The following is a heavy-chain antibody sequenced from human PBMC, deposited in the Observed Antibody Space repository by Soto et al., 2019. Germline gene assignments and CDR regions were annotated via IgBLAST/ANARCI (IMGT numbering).Heavy chain of an antibody. Sequence: ETLSLACTVSGGSIGSHYWSWIRQPPGKGLEWIGYIYYSGNTNYNPSLQSRVTISVDTSKNQFSLKLSSVTAAGTALYYCARQRNWHDPFASWGQGTLVTVSS. CDR3: ARQRNWHDPFAS. CDR1: GGSIGSHY. J-gene: IGHJ5*01. V-gene: IGHV4-59*08. CDR2: IYYSGNT. D-gene: IGHD1-1*01.